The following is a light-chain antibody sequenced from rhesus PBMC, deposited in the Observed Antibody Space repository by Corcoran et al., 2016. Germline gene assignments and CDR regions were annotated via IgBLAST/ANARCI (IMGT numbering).Light chain of an antibody. CDR2: KAS. CDR3: LQYSISPWT. CDR1: QSISSW. Sequence: DIQMTQSPSSLSAFVGDTVTITCRARQSISSWLDWYQQKPGKAPKLLLYKASSLQSGGPSRFSGNGSRTDFTLTIRSLQPEDFATYYCLQYSISPWTFGQGTKVEIK. V-gene: IGKV1-22*01. J-gene: IGKJ1*01.